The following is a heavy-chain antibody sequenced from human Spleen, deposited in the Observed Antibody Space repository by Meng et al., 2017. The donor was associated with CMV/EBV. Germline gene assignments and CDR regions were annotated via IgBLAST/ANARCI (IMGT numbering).Heavy chain of an antibody. D-gene: IGHD3-10*01. V-gene: IGHV3-74*01. CDR1: GFAFSGYW. CDR3: TRGSPTGGY. CDR2: IASDGSST. Sequence: LILSCAASGFAFSGYWMHWVRLAPGKGLVWVARIASDGSSTTYADSVKGQFTASRDNAKHTLFLQMTSLRVEDTAMHYCTRGSPTGGYWGQGTLVTVSS. J-gene: IGHJ4*02.